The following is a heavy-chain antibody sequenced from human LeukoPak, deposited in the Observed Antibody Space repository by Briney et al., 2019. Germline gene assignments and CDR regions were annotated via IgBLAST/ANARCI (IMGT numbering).Heavy chain of an antibody. D-gene: IGHD6-13*01. V-gene: IGHV1-18*01. CDR3: ARGIAIAAAGIGYYGMDV. Sequence: ASVKVSCKASGYTFGSYGISWVRQAPGQGLEWMGWISTYNGDTNYAQKLQGRVTMTTDTSTSTAYMELRSLRSDDTAVYYCARGIAIAAAGIGYYGMDVWGQGTTVTVSS. J-gene: IGHJ6*02. CDR2: ISTYNGDT. CDR1: GYTFGSYG.